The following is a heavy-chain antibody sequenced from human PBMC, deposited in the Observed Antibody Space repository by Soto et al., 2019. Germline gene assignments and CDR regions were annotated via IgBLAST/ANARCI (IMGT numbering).Heavy chain of an antibody. V-gene: IGHV4-59*01. Sequence: QVRLRESGPQVVKPSATLSLNCNVSGGAFRSYFWSWIRQSPGKGLEWIGNIHSSGRSNYNPSFKSRVSMSIDPSKNKFSVRLTSVPPADTAVYYCARDDPFDPWGQGILVTVSS. CDR2: IHSSGRS. CDR1: GGAFRSYF. CDR3: ARDDPFDP. J-gene: IGHJ5*02.